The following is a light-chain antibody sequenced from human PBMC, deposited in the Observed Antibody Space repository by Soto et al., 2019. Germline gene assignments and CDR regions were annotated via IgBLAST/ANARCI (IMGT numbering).Light chain of an antibody. CDR3: QQRSNWLT. J-gene: IGKJ1*01. Sequence: EIVLTQSPATLSLSPGERATPSCRASQSVSSYLAWYQQKPGQAPRLLIYDASNRATGIPARFSGSGSGTDFTLTISSLEPEDFAVYYCQQRSNWLTFGQGTKVDIK. CDR2: DAS. V-gene: IGKV3-11*01. CDR1: QSVSSY.